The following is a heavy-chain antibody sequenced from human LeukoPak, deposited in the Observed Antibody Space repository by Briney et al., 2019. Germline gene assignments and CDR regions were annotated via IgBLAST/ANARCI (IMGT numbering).Heavy chain of an antibody. CDR3: ARDLWDYGDNGYY. Sequence: GGSLRLSCAASGFTFSSYSMNWVRQAPGKGLEWVSSISSSSSYIYYADSVKGRFTISRDNAKNSLYLRMNSLRAEDTAVYYCARDLWDYGDNGYYWGQGTLVTVSS. CDR2: ISSSSSYI. D-gene: IGHD4-23*01. J-gene: IGHJ4*02. CDR1: GFTFSSYS. V-gene: IGHV3-21*01.